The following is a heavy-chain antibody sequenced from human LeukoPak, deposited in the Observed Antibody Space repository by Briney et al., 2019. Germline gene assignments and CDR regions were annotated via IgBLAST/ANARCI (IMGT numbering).Heavy chain of an antibody. CDR2: INHSGST. J-gene: IGHJ4*02. CDR1: GGSFSGYY. V-gene: IGHV4-34*01. CDR3: ASSLPNYYDTSGYYYFG. D-gene: IGHD3-22*01. Sequence: PSETLSHTCAVYGGSFSGYYWSWIRQPPGKGLEWIGEINHSGSTNYNPSLKSRVTISVDTSKNQFSLKLSSVTAADTAVYYCASSLPNYYDTSGYYYFGWGQGTLVTVSS.